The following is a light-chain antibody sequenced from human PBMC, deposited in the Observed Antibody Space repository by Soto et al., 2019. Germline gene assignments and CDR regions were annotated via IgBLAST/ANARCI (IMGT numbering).Light chain of an antibody. V-gene: IGKV1-5*03. J-gene: IGKJ1*01. Sequence: DIQMTQSPSTLSASVGDRVTITCRASQSINNWLAWYQQKPGKAPQLLIYKASNLDIGVPSRFSGSGSGTEFTLTISSLQPDEFATYYWQQYDTYWTFGQGTKVEIK. CDR2: KAS. CDR1: QSINNW. CDR3: QQYDTYWT.